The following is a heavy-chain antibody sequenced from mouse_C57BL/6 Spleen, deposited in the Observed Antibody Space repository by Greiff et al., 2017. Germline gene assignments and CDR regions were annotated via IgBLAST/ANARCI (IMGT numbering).Heavy chain of an antibody. CDR3: AGYNYVWFAY. V-gene: IGHV1-9*01. CDR1: GYTFTGYW. J-gene: IGHJ3*01. Sequence: VQLQQSGAELMKPGASVKLSCKATGYTFTGYWIEWVKQRPGHGLEWIGEILPGSGSTYYNEKFKGKATFTADTSSNTAYLQLSSLTTEDADIGYCAGYNYVWFAYGGQGTLVTVSA. D-gene: IGHD2-12*01. CDR2: ILPGSGST.